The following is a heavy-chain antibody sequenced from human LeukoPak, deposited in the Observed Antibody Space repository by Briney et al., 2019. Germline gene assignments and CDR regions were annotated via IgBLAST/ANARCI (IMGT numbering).Heavy chain of an antibody. D-gene: IGHD1-26*01. Sequence: GGSLRLSCAASGFTFSDYYMTWVRQAPGKGLEWVSYISSSSNTVYYADSVKGRLTVSRDNANNSLYVQMTNLRAEDTAVYYCARRAMGATSFDYWGQGTLVTVSS. CDR1: GFTFSDYY. J-gene: IGHJ4*02. CDR3: ARRAMGATSFDY. V-gene: IGHV3-11*04. CDR2: ISSSSNTV.